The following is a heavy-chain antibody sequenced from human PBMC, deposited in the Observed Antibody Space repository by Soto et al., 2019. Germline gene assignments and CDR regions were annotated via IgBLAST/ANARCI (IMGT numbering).Heavy chain of an antibody. J-gene: IGHJ6*02. D-gene: IGHD2-21*01. CDR3: AKDSSPYGGYYYYGMDV. CDR1: GFTYSTYT. V-gene: IGHV3-30*18. CDR2: ISYDGNDI. Sequence: GSLRLSCAASGFTYSTYTMHWVRQAPGKGLEWVAVISYDGNDIHYADSVKGRFTIYRDNSKNTLFLQMNSLRVEDTAVYYCAKDSSPYGGYYYYGMDVWGHGTTVTVSS.